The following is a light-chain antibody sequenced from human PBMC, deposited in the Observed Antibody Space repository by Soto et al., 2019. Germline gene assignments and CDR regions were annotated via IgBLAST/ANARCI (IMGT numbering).Light chain of an antibody. V-gene: IGKV1-27*01. J-gene: IGKJ1*01. CDR1: QGISHY. Sequence: DIQMTQSPSSLSASVGDRVTITCRASQGISHYLAWYQQRPGKVPKILIYDAYTLQSGVPSRFSGSRSGTDFTLTISSLQPEDAATYYCQKYNSAPRTFGQGTKVEIK. CDR2: DAY. CDR3: QKYNSAPRT.